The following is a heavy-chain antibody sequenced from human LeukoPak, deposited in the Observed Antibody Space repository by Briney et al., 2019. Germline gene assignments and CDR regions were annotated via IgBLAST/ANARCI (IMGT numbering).Heavy chain of an antibody. D-gene: IGHD3-22*01. CDR2: VSHSRNT. J-gene: IGHJ5*02. V-gene: IGHV4-34*01. CDR1: GGSFSGYY. CDR3: ARGSPRDYDSSGYYYGLDP. Sequence: SETLSLTCAVSGGSFSGYYWSWVRQPPGGGPAWIGEVSHSRNTNYHPSLKSRVTLSLDTSKNQFSLKLTSVTAADTAVYYCARGSPRDYDSSGYYYGLDPWGQGTLVAVSS.